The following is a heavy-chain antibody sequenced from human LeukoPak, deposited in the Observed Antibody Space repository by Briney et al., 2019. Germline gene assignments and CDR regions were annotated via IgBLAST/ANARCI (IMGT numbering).Heavy chain of an antibody. Sequence: SETLSLTCTVSGFSIRSGYYWSWIRQPPGKGLEWIGYIYYSGSTNYNPSLKSRVTISVDTSKNQFSLKLSSVTAADTAVYYCARGQYDIDWGQGTLVTVSS. V-gene: IGHV4-61*01. D-gene: IGHD3-9*01. J-gene: IGHJ4*02. CDR3: ARGQYDID. CDR2: IYYSGST. CDR1: GFSIRSGYY.